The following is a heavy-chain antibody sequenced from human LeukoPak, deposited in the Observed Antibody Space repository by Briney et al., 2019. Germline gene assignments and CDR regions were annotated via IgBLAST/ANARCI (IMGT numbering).Heavy chain of an antibody. Sequence: KPSETLSLTCAVYGGSFSGYYWSWIRQPPGKGLEWIGEINHSGSTNYNPSLKGRVTISVDTSKNQFSLKLSSVTAADTAVYYCARVIGEQQLGTFYFDYWGQGTLVTVSS. CDR1: GGSFSGYY. V-gene: IGHV4-34*01. J-gene: IGHJ4*02. CDR2: INHSGST. D-gene: IGHD6-13*01. CDR3: ARVIGEQQLGTFYFDY.